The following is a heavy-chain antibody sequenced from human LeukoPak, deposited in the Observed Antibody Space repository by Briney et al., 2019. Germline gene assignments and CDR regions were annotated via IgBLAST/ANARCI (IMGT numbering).Heavy chain of an antibody. J-gene: IGHJ3*01. Sequence: SETLSLTCTVSGVSLSSDKYYWTWIRQRPEKGLEWIGHIYYSGSTSFNPSLKSRVSMSMDTSKSQFSLKLTSVTAADTAVYYCATPYCGAISCLDVFDVWGQGTVVTVSS. CDR3: ATPYCGAISCLDVFDV. D-gene: IGHD2-21*01. CDR2: IYYSGST. V-gene: IGHV4-31*03. CDR1: GVSLSSDKYY.